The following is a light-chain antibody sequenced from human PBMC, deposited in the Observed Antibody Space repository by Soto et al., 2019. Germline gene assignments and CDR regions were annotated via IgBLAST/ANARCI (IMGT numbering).Light chain of an antibody. Sequence: DIQMTQSPSTLSASVGDRVTITCRASQTISTLLAWYQQRPGKAPNLLIYKASILESGVPSRFSGSGSGTEFTLTISSLQPDDFATYCLQQYSTYPWTFGQGTKVEVK. J-gene: IGKJ1*01. CDR2: KAS. CDR1: QTISTL. CDR3: QQYSTYPWT. V-gene: IGKV1-5*03.